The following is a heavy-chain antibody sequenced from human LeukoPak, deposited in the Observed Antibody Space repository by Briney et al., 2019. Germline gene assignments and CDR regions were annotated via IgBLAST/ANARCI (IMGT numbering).Heavy chain of an antibody. CDR2: ISGSGDST. D-gene: IGHD7-27*01. CDR1: AFTFSSYA. V-gene: IGHV3-23*01. J-gene: IGHJ3*02. Sequence: GGSLRLSCAASAFTFSSYAMSWVRQAPGKGLEWVSGISGSGDSTYYADSVKGRFTISRDNSKNTLYLQMNSLRAEDTAVYYCAKVDRTGLDAFDIWGLGTMVTVSS. CDR3: AKVDRTGLDAFDI.